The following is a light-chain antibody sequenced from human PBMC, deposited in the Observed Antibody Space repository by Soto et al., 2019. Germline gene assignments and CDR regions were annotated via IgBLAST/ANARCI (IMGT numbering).Light chain of an antibody. J-gene: IGKJ1*01. Sequence: EIVLTQSPGTLSLSPGERATLSCRASQSLSSSYLAWYQQKPGQAPRLLIYGASSRATGIPDRFSGSGSGTDFTLTISRLETEDFAVYYCQQYGSSPWAFGQGTKVEIK. V-gene: IGKV3-20*01. CDR1: QSLSSSY. CDR2: GAS. CDR3: QQYGSSPWA.